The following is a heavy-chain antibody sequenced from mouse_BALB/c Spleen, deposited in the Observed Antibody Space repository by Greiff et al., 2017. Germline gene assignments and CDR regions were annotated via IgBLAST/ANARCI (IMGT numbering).Heavy chain of an antibody. CDR3: ARWAQFITTDYAMDY. V-gene: IGHV3-1*02. CDR1: GYSITSGYS. J-gene: IGHJ4*01. Sequence: EVQGVESGPDLVKPSQSLSLTCTFTGYSITSGYSWHWIRQFPGNKLEWMGYIHYSGSTNYNPSLKSRISITRDTSKNQFFLQLNSVTTEDTATYYCARWAQFITTDYAMDYWGQGTSVTVSS. D-gene: IGHD1-2*01. CDR2: IHYSGST.